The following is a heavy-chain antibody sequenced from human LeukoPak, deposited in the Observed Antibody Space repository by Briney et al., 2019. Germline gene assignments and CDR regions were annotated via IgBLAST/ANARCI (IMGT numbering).Heavy chain of an antibody. CDR2: ISGSGSTR. J-gene: IGHJ1*01. CDR1: GFTFSSYE. CDR3: ARSGELRYFQH. Sequence: GGSLRLSCAASGFTFSSYEMNWVRQAPGKGLEWVSYISGSGSTRYYADPVKGRFTISRDNANNSLYLQMNSRRADDTAVYYCARSGELRYFQHWGQGTLVTVSS. V-gene: IGHV3-48*03. D-gene: IGHD1-26*01.